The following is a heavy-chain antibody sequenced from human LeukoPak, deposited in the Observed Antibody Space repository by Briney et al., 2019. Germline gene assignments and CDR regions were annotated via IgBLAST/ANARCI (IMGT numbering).Heavy chain of an antibody. CDR1: GFTFSSYW. Sequence: QSGGSLRLSCAASGFTFSSYWMSWVRQAPGKGLEWVANIKQDGSEKYYVDSVKGRFTISRDNAKNSLYLQMNSLRAEDTAVYYCAREARSGWYGDAFDIWGQGTMVTVSS. CDR2: IKQDGSEK. J-gene: IGHJ3*02. CDR3: AREARSGWYGDAFDI. V-gene: IGHV3-7*01. D-gene: IGHD6-19*01.